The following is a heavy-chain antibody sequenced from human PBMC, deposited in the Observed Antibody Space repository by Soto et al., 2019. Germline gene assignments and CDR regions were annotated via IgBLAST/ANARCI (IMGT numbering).Heavy chain of an antibody. J-gene: IGHJ4*02. D-gene: IGHD2-21*01. CDR3: ARDSTWGLGFFDF. V-gene: IGHV4-59*01. CDR1: GGYISTYY. Sequence: SETLSLTCTVSGGYISTYYWSWIRQPPGKGLEWIGYIHQSGSTNYNPSLQSRVTISVDILKNQFSLKLSSVTAADTAIYYCARDSTWGLGFFDFWGQGALVTVSS. CDR2: IHQSGST.